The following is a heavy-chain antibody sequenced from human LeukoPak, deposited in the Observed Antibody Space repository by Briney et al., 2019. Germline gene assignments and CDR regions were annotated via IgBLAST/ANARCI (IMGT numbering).Heavy chain of an antibody. J-gene: IGHJ6*03. D-gene: IGHD6-13*01. Sequence: PGRSLRLSCAASGFTFSSYGMHWVRQAPGKGLEWVSYISSSGSTIYYADSVKGRFTISRDNAKNSLYLQMNSLRAEDTAVYYCAREEGMDYYYYMDVWGKGTTVTVSS. CDR2: ISSSGSTI. CDR3: AREEGMDYYYYMDV. CDR1: GFTFSSYG. V-gene: IGHV3-48*04.